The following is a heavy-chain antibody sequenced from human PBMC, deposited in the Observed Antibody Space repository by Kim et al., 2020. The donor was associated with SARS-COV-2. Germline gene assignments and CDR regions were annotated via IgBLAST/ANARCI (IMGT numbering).Heavy chain of an antibody. D-gene: IGHD3-22*01. V-gene: IGHV7-4-1*02. CDR2: MNTNTGNP. Sequence: ASVKVSCKASGYSFISYAISWVRQAPGQGLEWMGWMNTNTGNPNYAQAFTGRFVFSLDTSVSTAYLQISSLKAEDTAVYYCARVTYHDSSGYPNWFDPWGQGTLVTVSS. J-gene: IGHJ5*02. CDR3: ARVTYHDSSGYPNWFDP. CDR1: GYSFISYA.